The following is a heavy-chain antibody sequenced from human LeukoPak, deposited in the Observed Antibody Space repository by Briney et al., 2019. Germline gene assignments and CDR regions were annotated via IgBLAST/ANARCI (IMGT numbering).Heavy chain of an antibody. Sequence: NPGGSLRLSCAASGFTFRNAWITWVRQAPGKGLEWVGRIKSKADGGATDYAAPVKGRFTISRDDSENTLYLQMNSLTTEDTAVYYCTTDQGKWLQGFPFDYWGQGTLVTVSS. CDR1: GFTFRNAW. CDR3: TTDQGKWLQGFPFDY. J-gene: IGHJ4*02. V-gene: IGHV3-15*01. CDR2: IKSKADGGAT. D-gene: IGHD5-24*01.